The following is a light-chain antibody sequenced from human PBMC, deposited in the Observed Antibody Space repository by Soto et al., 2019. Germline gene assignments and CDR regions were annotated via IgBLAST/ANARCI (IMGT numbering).Light chain of an antibody. CDR1: QSVTNF. Sequence: EIVLTQSPATLSLSPGERATISCRASQSVTNFLAWYQQKLGQAPRLLIYDASKRATGIPGRFSGSGSGTDFTLTIANLEPEDFAVYYCQHRSNWPLTFGGGPKVEIK. CDR2: DAS. CDR3: QHRSNWPLT. J-gene: IGKJ4*01. V-gene: IGKV3-11*01.